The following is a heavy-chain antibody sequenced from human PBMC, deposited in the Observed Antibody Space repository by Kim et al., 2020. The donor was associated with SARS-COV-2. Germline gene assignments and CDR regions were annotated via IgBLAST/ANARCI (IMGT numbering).Heavy chain of an antibody. CDR2: IYYSGST. CDR3: ARLLVDTAMGDFDY. D-gene: IGHD5-18*01. V-gene: IGHV4-39*01. CDR1: GGSISSSSYY. Sequence: SETLSLTCTVSGGSISSSSYYWGWIRQPPGKGLEWIGSIYYSGSTYYNPSLKSRVTISVDTSKNQFSLKLSSVTAADTAVYYCARLLVDTAMGDFDYWGQGTLVTVSS. J-gene: IGHJ4*02.